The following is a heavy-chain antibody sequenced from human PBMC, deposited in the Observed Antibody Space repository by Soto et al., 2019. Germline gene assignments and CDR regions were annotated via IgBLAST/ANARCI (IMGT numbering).Heavy chain of an antibody. D-gene: IGHD3-22*01. CDR2: IYWDDDK. CDR3: ARDSSGYYGFDH. J-gene: IGHJ4*02. V-gene: IGHV2-5*02. CDR1: GFSFSTRGVG. Sequence: FGPTLVNPTQTLTLTCTFSGFSFSTRGVGVGWIRQPPGKALEWLALIYWDDDKRYSPSLKNRVTITKDTSKNQVVLTMTNMDPVDTATYYCARDSSGYYGFDHWGQGTPVTVSS.